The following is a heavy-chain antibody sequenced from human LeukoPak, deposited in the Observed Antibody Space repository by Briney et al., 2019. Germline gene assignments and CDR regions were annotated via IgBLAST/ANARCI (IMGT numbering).Heavy chain of an antibody. CDR1: GFTFDDYG. Sequence: GGSLRLSCAASGFTFDDYGMSWVRQAPGKGLEWVSGINWNGGSTGYADSVKGRFTISRDNSKNTLYLQMNSLRAEDTAVYYCAKDSSWSFDYWGQGTLVTVSS. V-gene: IGHV3-20*04. CDR2: INWNGGST. J-gene: IGHJ4*02. D-gene: IGHD6-13*01. CDR3: AKDSSWSFDY.